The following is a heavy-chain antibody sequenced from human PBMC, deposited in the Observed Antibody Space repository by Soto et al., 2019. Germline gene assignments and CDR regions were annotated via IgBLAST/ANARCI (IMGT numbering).Heavy chain of an antibody. V-gene: IGHV2-5*02. D-gene: IGHD3-16*01. Sequence: QITLKESGPTLVKPTQTLTLTCTFSGFSLTSRPVGVGWVRQPPGKALEWLAFIYWDDDKRYSPSLRSTLTLTEDASKNQVVLTLTNLDPVDTATYYCAHRRNYDGSWNEGVFDYWGQGILVTVSS. CDR2: IYWDDDK. CDR1: GFSLTSRPVG. J-gene: IGHJ4*02. CDR3: AHRRNYDGSWNEGVFDY.